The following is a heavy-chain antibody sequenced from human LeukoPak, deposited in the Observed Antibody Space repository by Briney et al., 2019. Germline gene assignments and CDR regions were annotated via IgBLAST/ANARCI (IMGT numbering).Heavy chain of an antibody. D-gene: IGHD5-18*01. Sequence: GGSLRLSCAASGFTFSSYWMHWVRQAPGRGLVWVSRINSDGSSTSYADSVKGRLTISRDNAKNTLYLQMNSLRVEDTAVYYCARDFSDTDWFDPWGQGTLVTVSS. CDR3: ARDFSDTDWFDP. CDR2: INSDGSST. J-gene: IGHJ5*02. V-gene: IGHV3-74*01. CDR1: GFTFSSYW.